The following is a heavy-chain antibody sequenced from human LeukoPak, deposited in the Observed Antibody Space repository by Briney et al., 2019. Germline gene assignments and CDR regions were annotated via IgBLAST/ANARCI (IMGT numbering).Heavy chain of an antibody. D-gene: IGHD3-22*01. CDR1: GFTFSSHW. CDR2: IKQDGSEK. J-gene: IGHJ4*02. V-gene: IGHV3-7*01. CDR3: AREIYYYDTSGYYLDY. Sequence: LAGGALRLSCAASGFTFSSHWMSWGRQAPGKGLEWVANIKQDGSEKYYVDSVKGRFTISRDNAKNSLYLQMNSLGAEDTAVYYCAREIYYYDTSGYYLDYWGQGTLVTVPS.